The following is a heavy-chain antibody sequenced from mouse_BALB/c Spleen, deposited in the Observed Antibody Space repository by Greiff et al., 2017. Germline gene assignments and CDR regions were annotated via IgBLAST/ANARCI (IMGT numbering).Heavy chain of an antibody. V-gene: IGHV2-2*02. CDR2: IWSGGST. J-gene: IGHJ2*01. D-gene: IGHD1-1*01. CDR3: ARNEDYGSSYYFDY. CDR1: GFSLTSYG. Sequence: QVHVKQSGPGLVQPSQSLSITCTVSGFSLTSYGVHWVRQSPGKGLEWLGVIWSGGSTDYNAAFISRLSISKDNSKSQVFFKMNSLQANDTAIYYCARNEDYGSSYYFDYWGQGTTLTVSS.